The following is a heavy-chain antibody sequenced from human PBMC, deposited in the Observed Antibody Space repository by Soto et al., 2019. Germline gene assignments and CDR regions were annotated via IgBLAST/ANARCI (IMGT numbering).Heavy chain of an antibody. J-gene: IGHJ6*02. CDR2: IIPIFGTA. CDR3: ARVWYSSSPRVSDRRVYYYYYGMDV. D-gene: IGHD6-6*01. CDR1: GGTFSSYA. V-gene: IGHV1-69*01. Sequence: QVQLVQSGAEVKKPGSSVKVSCKASGGTFSSYAISWVRQAPGQGLEWMGGIIPIFGTANYAQKFQGRVTITAAESTSTAYMELSSLRSEDTAVYYCARVWYSSSPRVSDRRVYYYYYGMDVWGQGTTVTVSS.